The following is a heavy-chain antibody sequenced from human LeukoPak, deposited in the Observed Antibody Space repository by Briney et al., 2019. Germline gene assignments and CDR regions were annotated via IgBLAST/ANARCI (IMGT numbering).Heavy chain of an antibody. D-gene: IGHD6-6*01. V-gene: IGHV1-69*05. CDR3: ARVNSSSPGAGPLGY. J-gene: IGHJ4*02. CDR1: GGTFSSYA. CDR2: IIPIFGTA. Sequence: SMKVSCKASGGTFSSYAISWVRQAPGQGLEWMGGIIPIFGTANYAQKFQGRVTITTDESTSTAYMELSSLRSEDTAVYYCARVNSSSPGAGPLGYWGQGTLVTVSS.